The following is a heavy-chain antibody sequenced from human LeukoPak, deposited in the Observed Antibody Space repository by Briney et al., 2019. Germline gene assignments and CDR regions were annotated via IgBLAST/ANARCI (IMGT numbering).Heavy chain of an antibody. CDR1: GGSISSSSYY. V-gene: IGHV4-39*01. CDR3: ARRGSGYCSGGSCHGDY. D-gene: IGHD2-15*01. J-gene: IGHJ4*02. Sequence: SETLSLTCTVSGGSISSSSYYWGWIRQPPGKGLEWIGSIYYSGSTYYNPPLKSRVTISVDTSKNQFSLKLSSVTAADTAVYYCARRGSGYCSGGSCHGDYWGQGTLVTVSS. CDR2: IYYSGST.